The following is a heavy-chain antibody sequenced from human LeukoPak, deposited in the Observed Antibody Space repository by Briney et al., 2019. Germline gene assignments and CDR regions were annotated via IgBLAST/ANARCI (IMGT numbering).Heavy chain of an antibody. J-gene: IGHJ4*02. D-gene: IGHD2-15*01. CDR3: AKDGFIVVVVAATPYYFDY. V-gene: IGHV3-23*01. Sequence: PGGSLRLSCAASGFTFSSYAMSWVRQVPGKGLEWVSAISGSGGSTYYADSVKGRFTISRDNSKNTLYLQMNSLRAEDTAVYYCAKDGFIVVVVAATPYYFDYWGQGTLVTVPS. CDR1: GFTFSSYA. CDR2: ISGSGGST.